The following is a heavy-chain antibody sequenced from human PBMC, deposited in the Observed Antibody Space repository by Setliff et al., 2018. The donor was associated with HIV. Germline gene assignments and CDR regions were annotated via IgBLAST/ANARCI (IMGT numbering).Heavy chain of an antibody. CDR3: TRPTANGPSIDY. CDR1: GFIFTKYW. D-gene: IGHD2-8*01. CDR2: ITVDGSFT. V-gene: IGHV3-74*01. Sequence: PGESLKISCAASGFIFTKYWMHWVRQGPGKGLVWVPRITVDGSFTAYADSVRGRFTISRDNAKNTLYLEMNSLRVEDTGVYYCTRPTANGPSIDYWGQGTLVTVSS. J-gene: IGHJ4*02.